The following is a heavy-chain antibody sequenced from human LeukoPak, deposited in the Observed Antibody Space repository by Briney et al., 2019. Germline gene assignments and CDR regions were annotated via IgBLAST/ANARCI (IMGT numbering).Heavy chain of an antibody. V-gene: IGHV3-53*01. CDR2: IYSGGST. D-gene: IGHD1-26*01. CDR3: ARDWAGARWHLFDY. CDR1: GFTVSSNY. Sequence: SGGSLRLSCAASGFTVSSNYMSWVRQAPGKGLEWVSVIYSGGSTYYADSVKGRFTISRDNSKNTLYLQMNSLRAEDTAVYYCARDWAGARWHLFDYWGQGTLVTVSS. J-gene: IGHJ4*02.